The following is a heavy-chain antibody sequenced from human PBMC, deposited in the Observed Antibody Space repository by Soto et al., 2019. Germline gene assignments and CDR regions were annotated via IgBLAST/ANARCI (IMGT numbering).Heavy chain of an antibody. J-gene: IGHJ5*01. CDR1: GFTFSSNW. CDR2: ISPDGSST. CDR3: ARDKGSSWPYNWFDS. D-gene: IGHD6-13*01. V-gene: IGHV3-74*01. Sequence: EVHLVESGGGLGQPGGSLRLSCAASGFTFSSNWMHWVRQAPGKGLVWVSRISPDGSSTSYADSVKGRFTISRDNAKNTLYLQVNSLRVEDTAVYYCARDKGSSWPYNWFDSWGQGTLVTVSS.